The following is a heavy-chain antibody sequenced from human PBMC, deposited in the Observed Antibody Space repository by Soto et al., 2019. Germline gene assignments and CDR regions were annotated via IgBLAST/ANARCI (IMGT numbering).Heavy chain of an antibody. D-gene: IGHD2-15*01. J-gene: IGHJ4*02. Sequence: GASVKVSCKVSGYTLTELSMHWVRQAPGKGLEWMGGFDPEDGETIYAQKFQGRVTMTEDTSTDTAYMELSSLRSEDTAVYYCATGHGSWYGGHFDYWGQGTLVTSPQ. CDR1: GYTLTELS. V-gene: IGHV1-24*01. CDR2: FDPEDGET. CDR3: ATGHGSWYGGHFDY.